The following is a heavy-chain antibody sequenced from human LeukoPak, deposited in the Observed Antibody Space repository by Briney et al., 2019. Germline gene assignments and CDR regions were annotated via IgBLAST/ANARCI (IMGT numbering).Heavy chain of an antibody. J-gene: IGHJ4*02. CDR3: ASSGYYDSSGYYAPFDY. CDR1: GGSISSSSYY. CDR2: IYYSGST. Sequence: SETLSLTCTVSGGSISSSSYYWGWIRQPPGKGLEWIGSIYYSGSTYYNPSLKSRVTISVDTSKNQFSLKLSSVTAADTAVYYCASSGYYDSSGYYAPFDYWGQGTLVTVSS. V-gene: IGHV4-39*01. D-gene: IGHD3-22*01.